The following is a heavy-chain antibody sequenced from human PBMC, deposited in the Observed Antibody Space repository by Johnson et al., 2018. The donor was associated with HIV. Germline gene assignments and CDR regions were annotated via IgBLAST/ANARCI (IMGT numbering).Heavy chain of an antibody. J-gene: IGHJ3*02. CDR1: GFTFSSYA. CDR3: ARENRVDAFDI. V-gene: IGHV3-23*04. CDR2: ISGSGGST. Sequence: VQLVESGGGLVQPGGSLRLSCAASGFTFSSYAMTWVRQAPGKGLEWVSSISGSGGSTYYVDSVKGRFTISRDNAKNTLYLQMNSLRTEDTAVYYCARENRVDAFDIWGQGTMVTVSS. D-gene: IGHD2/OR15-2a*01.